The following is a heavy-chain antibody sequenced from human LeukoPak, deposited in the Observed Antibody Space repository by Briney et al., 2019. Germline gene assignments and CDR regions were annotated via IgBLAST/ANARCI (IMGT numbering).Heavy chain of an antibody. V-gene: IGHV3-74*01. CDR1: GFTFSSYR. Sequence: PGGSLRLSCAASGFTFSSYRMHWLRHAPGKGLVGVSRINSDGSSTSYADSVKGRFTISRDNAKNTLYLQMSSLRAEDTAVYYCASPYTWGQGTLVTVSS. CDR2: INSDGSST. D-gene: IGHD1-14*01. J-gene: IGHJ4*02. CDR3: ASPYT.